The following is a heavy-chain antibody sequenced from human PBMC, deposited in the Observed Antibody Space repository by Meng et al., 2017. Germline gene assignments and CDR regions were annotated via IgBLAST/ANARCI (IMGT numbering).Heavy chain of an antibody. CDR3: ARWQTGYSGHGIDY. CDR1: GFTFDDYA. Sequence: GGSLRLSCAASGFTFDDYAMHWVRQAPGKGLEWVSGISWNSGSIGSAGSVKGRFTISRDNAKNSLYLQMNSLRAEDTAVYYCARWQTGYSGHGIDYWGQGTLV. V-gene: IGHV3-9*01. CDR2: ISWNSGSI. J-gene: IGHJ4*02. D-gene: IGHD5-12*01.